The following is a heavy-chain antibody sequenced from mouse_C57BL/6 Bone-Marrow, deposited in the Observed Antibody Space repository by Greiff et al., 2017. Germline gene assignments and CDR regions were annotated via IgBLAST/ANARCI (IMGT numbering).Heavy chain of an antibody. Sequence: VQLKESGPVLVKPGASVKMSCKASGYTFTDYYMNWVKQSHGKSLEWIGVINPYNGGTSYNQKFKGKATLTVDKSSSTAYMELNSLTSEDSAVYYCAVYDYDGYYAMDYWGQGTSVTVSS. CDR1: GYTFTDYY. D-gene: IGHD2-4*01. CDR3: AVYDYDGYYAMDY. V-gene: IGHV1-19*01. J-gene: IGHJ4*01. CDR2: INPYNGGT.